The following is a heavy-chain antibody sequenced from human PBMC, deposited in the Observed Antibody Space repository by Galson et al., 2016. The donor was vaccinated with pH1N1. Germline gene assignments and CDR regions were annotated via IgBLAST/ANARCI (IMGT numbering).Heavy chain of an antibody. CDR2: INSDGSST. J-gene: IGHJ4*02. V-gene: IGHV3-74*01. CDR3: ARARLFTTGDPTGYFDY. Sequence: SLRLSCAASGFSFSSYWMHWVRQVPGKGLEWVSRINSDGSSTSYADSVKGRFTISRDNAKNTLYLQMNSLRAEDTAVYFCARARLFTTGDPTGYFDYWGQGTLVTASS. CDR1: GFSFSSYW. D-gene: IGHD1-1*01.